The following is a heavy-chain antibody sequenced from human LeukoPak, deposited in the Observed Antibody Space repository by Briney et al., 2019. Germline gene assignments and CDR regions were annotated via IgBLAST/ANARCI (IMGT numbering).Heavy chain of an antibody. CDR1: GGSFSGYY. J-gene: IGHJ4*02. Sequence: RASETLSLTCAVYGGSFSGYYWSWIRQPPGKGLEWIGEINHSGSTNYNPSLKSRVTISVDTSKNQFSLKLSSVTAADTAVYYCARAVGRAAAGTKALSYFDYWGQGTLVTVSS. D-gene: IGHD6-13*01. V-gene: IGHV4-34*01. CDR3: ARAVGRAAAGTKALSYFDY. CDR2: INHSGST.